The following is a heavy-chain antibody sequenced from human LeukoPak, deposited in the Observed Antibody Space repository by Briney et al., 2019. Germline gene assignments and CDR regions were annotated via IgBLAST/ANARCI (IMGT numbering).Heavy chain of an antibody. CDR1: GGSISSGSYY. J-gene: IGHJ3*02. CDR2: IYTSGST. CDR3: ARGVCSGGSCYSDRGAFDI. D-gene: IGHD2-15*01. V-gene: IGHV4-61*02. Sequence: PSETLSPTCTVSGGSISSGSYYWSWIRQPAGKGLEWIGRIYTSGSTNYNPSLKSRVTMSVDTSKNQFSLKLSSVTAADTAVYYCARGVCSGGSCYSDRGAFDIWGQGTMVTVSP.